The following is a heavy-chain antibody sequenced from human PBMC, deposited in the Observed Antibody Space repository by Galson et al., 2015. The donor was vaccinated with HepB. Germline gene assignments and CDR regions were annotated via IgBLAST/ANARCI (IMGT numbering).Heavy chain of an antibody. D-gene: IGHD6-13*01. Sequence: SLRLSCAASGFTFSSYVMGWFRQAPGKGLEWVSRIGGSGHSSYFADSVKGRFTISRDNSKNTLYLQLNTLRAEDTAVYYCTRAHSDGVTAPDTWGQGTLVTVSS. CDR3: TRAHSDGVTAPDT. V-gene: IGHV3-23*01. J-gene: IGHJ5*02. CDR2: IGGSGHSS. CDR1: GFTFSSYV.